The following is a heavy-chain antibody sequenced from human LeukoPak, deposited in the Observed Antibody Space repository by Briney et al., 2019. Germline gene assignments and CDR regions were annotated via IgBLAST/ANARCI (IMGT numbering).Heavy chain of an antibody. Sequence: SETLSLTCAVSGGSISSGGYSWNWIRQPPGKGLEWIGYIYYSGSTYYNPSLKSRVTISVDTSKNQFSLKLSSVTAADTAVYYCARTGSGSYYNRYYYYYYMDVWGKGTTVTISS. J-gene: IGHJ6*03. CDR3: ARTGSGSYYNRYYYYYYMDV. D-gene: IGHD3-10*01. CDR2: IYYSGST. CDR1: GGSISSGGYS. V-gene: IGHV4-30-4*07.